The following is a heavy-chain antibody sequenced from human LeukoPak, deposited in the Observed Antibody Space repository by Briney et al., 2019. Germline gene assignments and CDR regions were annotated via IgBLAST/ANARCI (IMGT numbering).Heavy chain of an antibody. CDR3: AKRQDCSGGSCPTYYYYGMDV. V-gene: IGHV3-23*01. CDR2: ISGSGGST. D-gene: IGHD2-15*01. J-gene: IGHJ6*02. CDR1: GFTFSSYA. Sequence: GGSLRLSCAASGFTFSSYAMSWVRQAPGKGLEWVSAISGSGGSTYYADSVKGRFTISRDNSKNTLYLRMNSLRAEDTAVYYCAKRQDCSGGSCPTYYYYGMDVWGQGTTVTVSS.